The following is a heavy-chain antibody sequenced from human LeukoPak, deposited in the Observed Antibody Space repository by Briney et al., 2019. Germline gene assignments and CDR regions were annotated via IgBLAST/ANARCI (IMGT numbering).Heavy chain of an antibody. CDR3: ARGSSGWGYYYYYYMDV. CDR1: GYTFTCYG. Sequence: GASVKVSCKASGYTFTCYGISWVRQAPGQGLEWVGWISAYNGNTNYAQKLQGRVTMTTNTSTSTAYMELRSLRSDDTAVYYCARGSSGWGYYYYYYMDVWGKGTTATVSS. CDR2: ISAYNGNT. V-gene: IGHV1-18*01. D-gene: IGHD6-19*01. J-gene: IGHJ6*03.